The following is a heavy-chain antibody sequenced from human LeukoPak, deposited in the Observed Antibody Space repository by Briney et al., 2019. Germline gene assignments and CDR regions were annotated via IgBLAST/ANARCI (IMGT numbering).Heavy chain of an antibody. D-gene: IGHD2-21*02. CDR2: ISSSSTNI. CDR1: RFTFSTYS. V-gene: IGHV3-48*01. CDR3: VRNDCDNAIDI. J-gene: IGHJ3*02. Sequence: VGSLRLSCAASRFTFSTYSMNWVRQAPGRGLEWVSYISSSSTNIYYTDSVKGRFTISRDNAKNSLYLHMTSLRAEDTAVYYCVRNDCDNAIDIWGQGTMVIVSS.